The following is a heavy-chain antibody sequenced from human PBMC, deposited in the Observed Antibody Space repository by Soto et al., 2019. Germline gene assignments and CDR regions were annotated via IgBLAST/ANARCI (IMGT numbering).Heavy chain of an antibody. Sequence: SETLSLTCTVSGGSISSGGYYWSWIRQHPGKGLEWIGYIYYSGSTYYNPSLKSRVTISVDTSKNQFSLKLSSVTAADTAVYYCARKIRRDLYYFDYWGQGTLVTVSS. CDR3: ARKIRRDLYYFDY. CDR1: GGSISSGGYY. CDR2: IYYSGST. V-gene: IGHV4-31*03. J-gene: IGHJ4*02.